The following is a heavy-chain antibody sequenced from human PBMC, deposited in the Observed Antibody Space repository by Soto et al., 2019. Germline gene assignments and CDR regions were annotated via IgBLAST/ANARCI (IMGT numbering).Heavy chain of an antibody. J-gene: IGHJ6*02. CDR1: GFTFSSYS. CDR2: ISSSSSTI. Sequence: GGSLRLSCAASGFTFSSYSMNWVRQAPGKGLEWVSYISSSSSTIYYADSVKGRFTISRDNAKNSLYLQMNSLRDEDTAVYYCASLYGSGSPRPPYYYYYGMDVWGQGTTVTAP. D-gene: IGHD3-10*01. CDR3: ASLYGSGSPRPPYYYYYGMDV. V-gene: IGHV3-48*02.